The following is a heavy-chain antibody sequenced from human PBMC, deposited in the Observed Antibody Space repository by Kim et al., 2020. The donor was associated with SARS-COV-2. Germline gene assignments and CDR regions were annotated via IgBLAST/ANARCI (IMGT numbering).Heavy chain of an antibody. J-gene: IGHJ4*02. V-gene: IGHV4-34*13. Sequence: SLKSRVTISVDTSKNQFSLKLSSVTAADTAVYYCARGVGDYYDSSGRSDYWGQGTLVTVSS. CDR3: ARGVGDYYDSSGRSDY. D-gene: IGHD3-22*01.